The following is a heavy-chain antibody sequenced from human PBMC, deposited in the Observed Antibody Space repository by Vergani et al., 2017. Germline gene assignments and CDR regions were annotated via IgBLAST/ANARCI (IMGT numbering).Heavy chain of an antibody. CDR1: GGSISSGSYY. Sequence: QVQLQESGPGLVKPSQTLSLTCTVSGGSISSGSYYWSWIRQPAGKGLEWIGRIYYSGSTNYHPSLKSRVTISVDTSKNQFSLKLSSVTAADTAVYYCAREDSGYHDYWGQGTLVTVSS. J-gene: IGHJ4*02. CDR2: IYYSGST. D-gene: IGHD3-22*01. CDR3: AREDSGYHDY. V-gene: IGHV4-61*02.